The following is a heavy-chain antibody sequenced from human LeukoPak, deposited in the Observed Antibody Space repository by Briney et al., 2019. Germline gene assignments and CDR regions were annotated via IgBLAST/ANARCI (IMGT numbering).Heavy chain of an antibody. V-gene: IGHV3-74*01. Sequence: GGSLRLSCAASGLTFSSTWMNWVRQGPGKGLEWVSRITIDGSSTIYADSVKGRFTISRDNTKRTVYLQMNSLRAEDTSVYFCARDRYYIFDYWGQGTLVTVSS. CDR2: ITIDGSST. CDR3: ARDRYYIFDY. J-gene: IGHJ4*02. CDR1: GLTFSSTW. D-gene: IGHD3-10*01.